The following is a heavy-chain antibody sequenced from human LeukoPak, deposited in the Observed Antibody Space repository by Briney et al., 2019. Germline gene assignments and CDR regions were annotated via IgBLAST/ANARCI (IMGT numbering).Heavy chain of an antibody. J-gene: IGHJ4*02. D-gene: IGHD3-22*01. V-gene: IGHV1-46*01. CDR2: INPSGGST. CDR3: ARDNGDYYDSSGYYYPFDY. Sequence: ASVKVSCKASGYTFTSYYMHWVRQAPGQGLEWMGIINPSGGSTSYAQKFQGRVTMTRDTSTRTVYMAMSSLRSEDTAVYYCARDNGDYYDSSGYYYPFDYWGQGTLVTVSS. CDR1: GYTFTSYY.